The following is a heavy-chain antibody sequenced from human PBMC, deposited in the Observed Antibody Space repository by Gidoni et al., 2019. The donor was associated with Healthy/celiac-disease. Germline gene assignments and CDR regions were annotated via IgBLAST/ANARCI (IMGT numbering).Heavy chain of an antibody. Sequence: QVQLVESGGGLVKPGGSLRLSCAASGFTFSDYYMSWIRQAPGTGLGWVSYISSSGSTIYYADSVKGRFTISGDNAKNSLYLQMNSLRAEDTAVYYCARDLAARSYYYYGMDVWGQGTTVTVSS. D-gene: IGHD6-6*01. CDR1: GFTFSDYY. V-gene: IGHV3-11*01. CDR3: ARDLAARSYYYYGMDV. CDR2: ISSSGSTI. J-gene: IGHJ6*02.